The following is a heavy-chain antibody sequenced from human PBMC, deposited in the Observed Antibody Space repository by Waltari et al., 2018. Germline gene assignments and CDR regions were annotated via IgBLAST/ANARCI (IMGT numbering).Heavy chain of an antibody. CDR1: GGSISSHY. Sequence: QVQLQESGPGLVTPSETLSLTCTVSGGSISSHYWSWIRQPPGKGLEWIGYIYYSGSTNYNPSLKSRVTISVDTSKNQFSLKLSSVTAADTAVYYCARAAGSSWKNWFDPWGQGTLVTVSS. CDR3: ARAAGSSWKNWFDP. V-gene: IGHV4-59*11. D-gene: IGHD6-13*01. CDR2: IYYSGST. J-gene: IGHJ5*02.